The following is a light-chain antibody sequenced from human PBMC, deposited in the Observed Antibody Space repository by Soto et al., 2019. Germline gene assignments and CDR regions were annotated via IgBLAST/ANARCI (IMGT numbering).Light chain of an antibody. V-gene: IGKV1-5*01. J-gene: IGKJ5*01. Sequence: IQIPQSPSTLSASVGARVTITCRASQTISSWLAWYQQKPGKAPELLIYDASTLESGVPSRFSGSGSGTDFTLAISSLQPEDSATYYCQQLHGYPITFGQGTRLEIK. CDR1: QTISSW. CDR3: QQLHGYPIT. CDR2: DAS.